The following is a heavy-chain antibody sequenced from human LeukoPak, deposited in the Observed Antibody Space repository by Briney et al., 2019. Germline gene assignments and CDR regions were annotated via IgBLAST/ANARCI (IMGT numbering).Heavy chain of an antibody. V-gene: IGHV3-30*03. Sequence: GGSLRLSCAASGFTFSSYGMHWVRQAPGKGLEWVAVISYDGSNKYYADSVKGRFTISRDNAKNSLYLQMNSLRAEDTAVYYCARDLMSGAFDIWGQGTMVTVSS. D-gene: IGHD2-8*01. J-gene: IGHJ3*02. CDR3: ARDLMSGAFDI. CDR1: GFTFSSYG. CDR2: ISYDGSNK.